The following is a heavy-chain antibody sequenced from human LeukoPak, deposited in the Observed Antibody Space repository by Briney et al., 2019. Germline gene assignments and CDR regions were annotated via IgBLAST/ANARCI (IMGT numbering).Heavy chain of an antibody. CDR2: VFYSGTTYYSGTT. V-gene: IGHV4-39*01. J-gene: IGHJ5*02. CDR1: GAPISSSNYY. Sequence: SETLSLTCSVSGAPISSSNYYWGWIRQPPGKGLEWIGTVFYSGTTYYSGTTYYNPSLKSRVTISVDTSKNQFSLKLNSVTVADTAVYYCATSQYPIAAADNWFDPWGQGTLVTVSS. D-gene: IGHD6-13*01. CDR3: ATSQYPIAAADNWFDP.